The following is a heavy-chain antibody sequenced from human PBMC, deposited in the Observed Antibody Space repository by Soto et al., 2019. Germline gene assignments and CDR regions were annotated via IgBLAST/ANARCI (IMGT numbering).Heavy chain of an antibody. V-gene: IGHV1-69*01. Sequence: QVQLVQSGAEVKKPGSSVKVSCKASGGTFSSYAISWVRQAPGQGLEWMGGIIPIFGTANYAQKDQGRVTITAAESTSTAYMELSSLRTEDTAVYYGARSCNLEWYRFDYWGRGTLVTVSS. CDR1: GGTFSSYA. J-gene: IGHJ4*02. CDR2: IIPIFGTA. D-gene: IGHD3-3*01. CDR3: ARSCNLEWYRFDY.